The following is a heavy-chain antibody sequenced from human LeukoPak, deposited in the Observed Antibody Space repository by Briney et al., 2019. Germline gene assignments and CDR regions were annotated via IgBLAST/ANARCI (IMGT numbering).Heavy chain of an antibody. CDR3: ARMVVTAYYFDY. V-gene: IGHV3-21*01. Sequence: PGGSLRLSCAASGFTLSSYSMNWVRQAPGKGLEWVSSISSSSSYIYYADSVKGRFTISRDNAKNSLCLQMNSLRAEDTAVYYCARMVVTAYYFDYWGQGTLVTVPS. J-gene: IGHJ4*02. D-gene: IGHD2-15*01. CDR2: ISSSSSYI. CDR1: GFTLSSYS.